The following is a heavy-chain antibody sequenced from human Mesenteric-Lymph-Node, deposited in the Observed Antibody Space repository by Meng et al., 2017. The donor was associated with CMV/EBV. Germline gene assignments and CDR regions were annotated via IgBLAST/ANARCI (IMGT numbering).Heavy chain of an antibody. D-gene: IGHD3-10*01. CDR3: TRDLYGSGGDWFDP. CDR1: GVNFSDYD. Sequence: SGVNFSDYDMNWVRQAPGKGLEWVSSIGGSTRSYIFYADSVKGRFTISRDNAKNSLYLQMTSLRAEDTAMYYCTRDLYGSGGDWFDPWGQGSLVTVSS. V-gene: IGHV3-21*01. J-gene: IGHJ5*02. CDR2: IGGSTRSYI.